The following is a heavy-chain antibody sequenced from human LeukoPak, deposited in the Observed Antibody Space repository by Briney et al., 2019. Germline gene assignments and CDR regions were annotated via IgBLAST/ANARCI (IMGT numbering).Heavy chain of an antibody. V-gene: IGHV3-23*01. J-gene: IGHJ3*02. D-gene: IGHD6-19*01. CDR2: ISGSGGST. CDR3: ARAAGRGDVFDI. Sequence: PGGSLRLSCAASGFTFSSYAMSWARQAPGKGLEWVSAISGSGGSTYYADSVKGRFTISRDNSKNTLYLQMNSLRAEDTAVYYCARAAGRGDVFDIWGQGTMVTVSS. CDR1: GFTFSSYA.